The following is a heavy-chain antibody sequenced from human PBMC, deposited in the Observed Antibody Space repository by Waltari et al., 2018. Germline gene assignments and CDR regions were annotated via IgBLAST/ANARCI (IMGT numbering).Heavy chain of an antibody. Sequence: DVQLSESAGGLVQPGRSLRLSCTTSGFPFVDYSMTWVRQAPGQGLEWVGFVRSKAYGETTDYAASVRGRFTISRDDSKSIAYLQMNSLKTEDTAIYFCARDLMYGEHPLFDRWGQGTLVTVSS. CDR2: VRSKAYGETT. CDR3: ARDLMYGEHPLFDR. J-gene: IGHJ5*02. V-gene: IGHV3-49*04. CDR1: GFPFVDYS. D-gene: IGHD4-17*01.